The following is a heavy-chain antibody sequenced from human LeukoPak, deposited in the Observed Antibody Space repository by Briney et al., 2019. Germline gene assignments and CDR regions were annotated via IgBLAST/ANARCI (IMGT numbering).Heavy chain of an antibody. CDR2: INPSGGST. CDR1: GYTFTSYY. J-gene: IGHJ4*02. CDR3: ARDPRLHYYDSSGADY. D-gene: IGHD3-22*01. Sequence: ASVKVSCKASGYTFTSYYMHWVRQAPGQGLEWMGIINPSGGSTSYAQKFQGRVTMTRDVSTSTVYMELSSLRSEDTAVYYCARDPRLHYYDSSGADYWGQGTLVTVSS. V-gene: IGHV1-46*01.